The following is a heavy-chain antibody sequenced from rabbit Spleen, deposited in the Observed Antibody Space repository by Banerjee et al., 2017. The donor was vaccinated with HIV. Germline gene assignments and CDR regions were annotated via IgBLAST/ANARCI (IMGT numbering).Heavy chain of an antibody. J-gene: IGHJ4*01. Sequence: QSLEESGGDLVKPGASLTLTCIASGVSFSGDSYMCWVRQAPGRGLEWIACIDAGSSGFTYFASWAKGRFTISKTSSTTVTLQMTSLTAADTATYFCAGDHAISGYRFNLWGPGTLVTVS. CDR1: GVSFSGDSY. CDR2: IDAGSSGFT. V-gene: IGHV1S40*01. CDR3: AGDHAISGYRFNL. D-gene: IGHD1-1*01.